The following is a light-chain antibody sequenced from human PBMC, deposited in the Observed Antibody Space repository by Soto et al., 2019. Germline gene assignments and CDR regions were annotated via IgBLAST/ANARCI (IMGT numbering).Light chain of an antibody. V-gene: IGKV3-20*01. CDR1: QSVTSNY. CDR3: QQYGGSPTT. J-gene: IGKJ1*01. CDR2: GAS. Sequence: EIVLTQSPGTLSLSPGERATLSCRASQSVTSNYLAWYQQKPGQAPRLLFFGASIRATGIPERFSGSGSGTDFTLTFSRLEPEDFAVYHCQQYGGSPTTFGQGTKVEIK.